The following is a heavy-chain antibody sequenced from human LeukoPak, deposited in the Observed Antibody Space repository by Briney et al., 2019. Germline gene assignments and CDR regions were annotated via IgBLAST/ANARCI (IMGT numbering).Heavy chain of an antibody. J-gene: IGHJ4*02. CDR1: GGSISSGGYY. CDR2: IYYSGST. CDR3: ARELRDLRWGTILDY. D-gene: IGHD4-23*01. V-gene: IGHV4-31*03. Sequence: SETLSLTCTVPGGSISSGGYYWSWIRQHPGKGLEWIGYIYYSGSTYYNPSLKSRVTISVDTSKNQFSLKLSSVTAADTAVYYCARELRDLRWGTILDYWGQGTLVTVSS.